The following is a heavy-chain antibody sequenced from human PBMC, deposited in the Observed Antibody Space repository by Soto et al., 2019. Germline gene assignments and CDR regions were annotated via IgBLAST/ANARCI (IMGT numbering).Heavy chain of an antibody. CDR1: GLSLSHVA. J-gene: IGHJ1*01. Sequence: GPLSVSSAASGLSLSHVATNWVRHRPGKGLELISGISGSGSSTHDADSVQGRFIISRDNSNGTLYLQMASLRADDSAVYYCAKGRRVGISSRRGLWGQGTPGSVSS. D-gene: IGHD2-2*01. CDR2: ISGSGSST. CDR3: AKGRRVGISSRRGL. V-gene: IGHV3-23*01.